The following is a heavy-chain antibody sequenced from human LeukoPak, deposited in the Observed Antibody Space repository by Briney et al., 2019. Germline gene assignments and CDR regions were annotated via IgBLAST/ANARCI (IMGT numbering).Heavy chain of an antibody. CDR1: GFTFSSYA. Sequence: GGSLRLSCAASGFTFSSYAMHRVRQAPGKGLEWVAVISYDGSNKYYADSVKGRFTISRDNSKNTLYLQMNSLRAEDTAVYYCARDRGDYCSGGSCLTLGYWGQGTLVTVSS. V-gene: IGHV3-30-3*01. CDR3: ARDRGDYCSGGSCLTLGY. D-gene: IGHD2-15*01. J-gene: IGHJ4*02. CDR2: ISYDGSNK.